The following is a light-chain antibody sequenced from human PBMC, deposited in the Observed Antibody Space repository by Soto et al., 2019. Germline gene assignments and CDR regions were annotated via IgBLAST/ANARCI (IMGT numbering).Light chain of an antibody. CDR3: QQYYSYPRT. CDR1: QSVGSN. CDR2: GAS. J-gene: IGKJ1*01. Sequence: EIVMTQSPATLSVSPGERATLSCRASQSVGSNLAWYQQKAGQAPRLLIYGASTRATGIPARFSGSGSGTEFTLTISSLQSEDFALYYCQQYYSYPRTFGQGTKVEIK. V-gene: IGKV3-15*01.